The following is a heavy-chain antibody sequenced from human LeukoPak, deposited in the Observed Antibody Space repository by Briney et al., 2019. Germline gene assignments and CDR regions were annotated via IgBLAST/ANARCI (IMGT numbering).Heavy chain of an antibody. Sequence: PSETLSLTCAVSGYYISSGYFWGWIRQPPGKGLEWIGSIHQSGNTYYHPPLKSRVTISVDPSKNQFSLKLSSVTAADTAVYYCARVRYWSPDFWSGYYYYYMDVWGKGTTVTVSS. CDR1: GYYISSGYF. D-gene: IGHD3-3*01. CDR2: IHQSGNT. V-gene: IGHV4-38-2*01. J-gene: IGHJ6*03. CDR3: ARVRYWSPDFWSGYYYYYMDV.